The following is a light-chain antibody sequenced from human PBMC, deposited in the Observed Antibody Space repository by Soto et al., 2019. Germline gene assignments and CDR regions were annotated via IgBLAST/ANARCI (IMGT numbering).Light chain of an antibody. Sequence: DIQMTQSPSSLSASVGERVTVTCRASQGITNDLGWYQQKSGKAPKRLIYAASSLQSGVPSRFSGGGSGTEFTLTIISLQPEDSAIYYCLQQNSYPWTFGQGTKVDI. V-gene: IGKV1-17*01. J-gene: IGKJ1*01. CDR3: LQQNSYPWT. CDR2: AAS. CDR1: QGITND.